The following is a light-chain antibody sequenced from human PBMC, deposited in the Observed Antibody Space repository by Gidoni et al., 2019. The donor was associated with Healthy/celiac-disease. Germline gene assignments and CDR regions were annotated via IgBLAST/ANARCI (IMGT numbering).Light chain of an antibody. CDR3: QQYYSYPWT. V-gene: IGKV1-8*01. Sequence: AIRITQPPSSLSASTGDRVTITCRASQGISSYLVWYQQKPGKAPKLLIYAASTLQSGVPSRFSGSGSGTDFTLTISSLQSEDFATYYCQQYYSYPWTFGQGTKVEIK. CDR2: AAS. CDR1: QGISSY. J-gene: IGKJ1*01.